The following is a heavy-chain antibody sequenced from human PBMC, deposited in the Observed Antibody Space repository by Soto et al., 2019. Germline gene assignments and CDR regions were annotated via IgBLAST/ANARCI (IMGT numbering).Heavy chain of an antibody. D-gene: IGHD2-15*01. V-gene: IGHV1-69*02. Sequence: ASVKVSCKASGGTFSSYTISWVRQAPGQGLEWMGRIIPILGIANYAQKFQGRVTITADKSTSTAYMELSSLRSDDTAVYYCARGNTAYCSGGSCYTGITGTTVYYYMDVWGNGTTVTVSS. CDR1: GGTFSSYT. CDR3: ARGNTAYCSGGSCYTGITGTTVYYYMDV. J-gene: IGHJ6*03. CDR2: IIPILGIA.